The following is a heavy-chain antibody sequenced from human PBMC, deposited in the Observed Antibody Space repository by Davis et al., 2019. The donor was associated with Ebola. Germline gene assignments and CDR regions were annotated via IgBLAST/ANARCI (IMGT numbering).Heavy chain of an antibody. CDR1: GFTFSNHA. Sequence: GESLKISCVASGFTFSNHAMHWIRQAPGKGLERVSYISSSGSTIYYADSVKGRFTISRDNAKSALFLQMNSLRAEDTALYYCATGGLRYFQHWGQGTLVTVSS. V-gene: IGHV3-11*01. J-gene: IGHJ1*01. CDR3: ATGGLRYFQH. D-gene: IGHD4-17*01. CDR2: ISSSGSTI.